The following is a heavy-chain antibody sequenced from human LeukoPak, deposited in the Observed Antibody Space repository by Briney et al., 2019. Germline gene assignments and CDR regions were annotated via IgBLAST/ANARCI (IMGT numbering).Heavy chain of an antibody. J-gene: IGHJ3*02. D-gene: IGHD6-6*01. CDR3: ARVTYSSSSMSLDGFDI. CDR2: IYTSGST. V-gene: IGHV4-4*07. Sequence: SETLSLTCTVSGGSINSYYWSWIRQPAGKGLEWIGRIYTSGSTNYNPSLKSRVTMSVDTSKNQFSLKLSSVTAAGTAVYYCARVTYSSSSMSLDGFDIWGQGTMVTVSS. CDR1: GGSINSYY.